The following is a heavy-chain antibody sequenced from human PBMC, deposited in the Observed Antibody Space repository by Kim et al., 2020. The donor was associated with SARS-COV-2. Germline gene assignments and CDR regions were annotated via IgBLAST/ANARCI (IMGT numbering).Heavy chain of an antibody. J-gene: IGHJ3*02. D-gene: IGHD2-2*01. CDR2: ISWNSGSI. CDR1: GFTFDDYA. Sequence: GGSLRLSCAASGFTFDDYAMHWVRQAPGKGLEWVSGISWNSGSIGYADSVKGRFTISRDNAKNSLYLQMNSLRAEDTALYYCAKSLLGYCSSTSCSYYDAFDIWCQGTMVTVSS. CDR3: AKSLLGYCSSTSCSYYDAFDI. V-gene: IGHV3-9*01.